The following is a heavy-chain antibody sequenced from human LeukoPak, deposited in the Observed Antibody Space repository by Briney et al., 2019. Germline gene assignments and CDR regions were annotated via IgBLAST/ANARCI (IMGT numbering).Heavy chain of an antibody. D-gene: IGHD6-19*01. CDR3: ARGYSSGPLDFDY. V-gene: IGHV4-59*01. CDR1: GGSISSYY. CDR2: IYYSGST. Sequence: SETLSLTCTVSGGSISSYYWSRIRQPPGKGLEWIGYIYYSGSTNYNPSLKSRVTISVDTSKNQFSLKLSSVTAADTAVYYCARGYSSGPLDFDYWGQGTLVTVSS. J-gene: IGHJ4*02.